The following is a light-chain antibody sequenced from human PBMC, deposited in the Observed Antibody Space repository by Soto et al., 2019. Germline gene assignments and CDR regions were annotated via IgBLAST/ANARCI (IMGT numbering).Light chain of an antibody. Sequence: EIVLTQSPDTLSLSPGETATLSCRASQTVLHNYLAWHQRKPGQTPRRLIYIASSRVTGIPDRFSGIGSGTDFTLTITSLGLRNFALYNCQQLSNCPWTFCQGTKV. CDR1: QTVLHNY. CDR2: IAS. J-gene: IGKJ1*01. V-gene: IGKV3D-20*02. CDR3: QQLSNCPWT.